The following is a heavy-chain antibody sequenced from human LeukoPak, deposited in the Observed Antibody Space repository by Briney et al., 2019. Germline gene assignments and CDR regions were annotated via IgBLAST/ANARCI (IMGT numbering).Heavy chain of an antibody. Sequence: GRSRRLSCAASGFTFEDHVMHWVRQAPGKGLEWVSSISWSGDRMGYADAVKGRFTISRDNAKNSLFLQMNSLRVEDTALYYCAKDLGGSATTVWGQGTLVTVSS. CDR3: AKDLGGSATTV. CDR1: GFTFEDHV. D-gene: IGHD2-2*01. J-gene: IGHJ4*02. V-gene: IGHV3-9*01. CDR2: ISWSGDRM.